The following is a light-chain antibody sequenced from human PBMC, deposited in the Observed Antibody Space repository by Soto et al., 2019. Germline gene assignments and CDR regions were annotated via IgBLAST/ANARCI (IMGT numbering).Light chain of an antibody. CDR2: DAS. J-gene: IGKJ1*01. CDR1: QSVSGW. Sequence: DIQMTQSPSTLSASVGDTVTVTCRASQSVSGWLAWYQQKPGEAPKLLIYDASNLETGVPSRFSGSGSGTDFTFTISSLQPEDIATYYCQQYDNLPRTFGQGTKVDIK. V-gene: IGKV1-33*01. CDR3: QQYDNLPRT.